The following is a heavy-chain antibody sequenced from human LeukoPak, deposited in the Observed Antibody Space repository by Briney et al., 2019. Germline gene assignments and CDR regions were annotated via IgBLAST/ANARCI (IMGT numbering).Heavy chain of an antibody. CDR2: IYTSGST. J-gene: IGHJ5*02. V-gene: IGHV4-4*07. CDR1: GGSISSYY. D-gene: IGHD3-3*01. Sequence: SETLSLTCTVSGGSISSYYWSWLRQPAGKGLEWIGRIYTSGSTSYNPSLKSRVTMSVDTSKNQFSLKLSSVTAADTAVYYCARGVTIFGVVNEPYNWFDPWGQGTLVTVSS. CDR3: ARGVTIFGVVNEPYNWFDP.